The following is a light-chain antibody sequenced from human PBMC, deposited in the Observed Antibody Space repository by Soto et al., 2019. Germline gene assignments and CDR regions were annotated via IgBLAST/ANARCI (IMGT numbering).Light chain of an antibody. Sequence: EIVLTQSPGTLSLSPGERAILSCRASQSVSSDSLAWYRQKPGQAPRLLVYDASSRATGIPDRFSGSGSGTDFTLTISSLQSEDFAVYYCQQYNDWPPVTFGGGTKVEIK. CDR3: QQYNDWPPVT. V-gene: IGKV3-20*01. CDR1: QSVSSDS. J-gene: IGKJ4*01. CDR2: DAS.